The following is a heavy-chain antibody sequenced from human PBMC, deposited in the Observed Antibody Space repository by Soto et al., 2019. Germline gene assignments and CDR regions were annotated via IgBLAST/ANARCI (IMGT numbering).Heavy chain of an antibody. CDR1: GFTFSSYG. J-gene: IGHJ3*02. CDR3: ARRGWDAFDI. V-gene: IGHV3-30*03. CDR2: ISYDGSNK. Sequence: QVQLVESGGGVVQPGRSLRLSCAASGFTFSSYGMHWVRQAPGKGLEWVAVISYDGSNKYYADSVKGRFTISRDNSKNTLYLQMNSLRAEDTAVYYCARRGWDAFDIWVQGTMVTVSS.